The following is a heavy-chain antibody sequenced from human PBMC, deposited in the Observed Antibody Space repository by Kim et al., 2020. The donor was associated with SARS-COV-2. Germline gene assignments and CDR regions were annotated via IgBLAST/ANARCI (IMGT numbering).Heavy chain of an antibody. V-gene: IGHV1-18*01. D-gene: IGHD4-17*01. Sequence: ASVKVSCKASGYTFTSYGISWVRQAPGQGLEWMGWISAYNGNTNYAQKLQGRVTMTTDTSTSTAYMELRSLRSDDTAVYYCARDGDYGDYVNWYFDLWGRGTLVTVSS. CDR1: GYTFTSYG. CDR2: ISAYNGNT. J-gene: IGHJ2*01. CDR3: ARDGDYGDYVNWYFDL.